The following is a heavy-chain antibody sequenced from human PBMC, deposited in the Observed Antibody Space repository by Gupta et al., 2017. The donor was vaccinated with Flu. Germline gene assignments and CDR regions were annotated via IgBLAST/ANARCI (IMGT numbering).Heavy chain of an antibody. D-gene: IGHD2-21*02. CDR1: GGSISSSSYY. J-gene: IGHJ4*02. CDR2: IYYSGST. CDR3: ARRRSAYCGGDCYDKYYFDN. V-gene: IGHV4-39*01. Sequence: QLQLQESGPGLVKPSETLSLTCTVSGGSISSSSYYWGWIRQPPGKGLEWIGSIYYSGSTYYNPSLKSRVTISVDTSKNQFSLKLSSVTAADTAVYYCARRRSAYCGGDCYDKYYFDNWGQGTLVTVSS.